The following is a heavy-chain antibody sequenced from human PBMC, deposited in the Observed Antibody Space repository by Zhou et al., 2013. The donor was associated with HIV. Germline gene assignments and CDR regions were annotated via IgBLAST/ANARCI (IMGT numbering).Heavy chain of an antibody. J-gene: IGHJ2*01. Sequence: QVQLQESGPGLVKPSETLSLTCTVSGGSISSHYWSWLRQPPGKGLEWIGFIYDSGSTNYNPSLKSRVTISLDTSKNQFSLKLSSVTAADTAVYYCARGSIVVVTAMTPSWYFDLWGRGTLVTVSS. CDR3: ARGSIVVVTAMTPSWYFDL. CDR2: IYDSGST. CDR1: GGSISSHY. D-gene: IGHD2-21*02. V-gene: IGHV4-59*11.